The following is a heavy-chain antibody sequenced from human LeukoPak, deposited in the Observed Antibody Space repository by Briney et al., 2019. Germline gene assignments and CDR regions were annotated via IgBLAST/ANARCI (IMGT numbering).Heavy chain of an antibody. Sequence: SETLSLTCAVYGGSFSGYYWSWIRQPPGKGLEWIGEINHSGSTNYNPSLKSRVTISVDTSKNQFSLKLSSVTAADTAVYYCARHRGYYDSPNWFDPWGQGTLVTVSS. CDR2: INHSGST. CDR3: ARHRGYYDSPNWFDP. D-gene: IGHD3-22*01. J-gene: IGHJ5*02. V-gene: IGHV4-34*01. CDR1: GGSFSGYY.